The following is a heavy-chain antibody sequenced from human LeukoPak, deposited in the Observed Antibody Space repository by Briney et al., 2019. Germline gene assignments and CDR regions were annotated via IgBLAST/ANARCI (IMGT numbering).Heavy chain of an antibody. D-gene: IGHD3-3*01. CDR1: GGTFSSYA. CDR3: AMRNYDTYGMDV. J-gene: IGHJ6*02. Sequence: SVKVSCKASGGTFSSYAISWVRQAPGQGLEWMGGIIPIFGTANYAQKFQGRVTITADESTSTAYMELNSLRSEDTAVYYCAMRNYDTYGMDVWGQGTTVTVSS. V-gene: IGHV1-69*01. CDR2: IIPIFGTA.